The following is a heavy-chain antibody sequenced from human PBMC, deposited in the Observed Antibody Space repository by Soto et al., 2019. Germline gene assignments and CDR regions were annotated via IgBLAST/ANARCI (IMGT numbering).Heavy chain of an antibody. V-gene: IGHV4-39*01. J-gene: IGHJ5*02. CDR2: IYFTGNT. CDR1: GGSITSSSHF. D-gene: IGHD6-25*01. Sequence: SETLTLTCSASGGSITSSSHFWGWVRQPPGKGLEWIGTIYFTGNTYYTPSLKSRLTMSIDTSKNEFSLRLNSVTAADTAVYYCAGQTFTIAAASYGRSNWFDPWGPGTLVTVSS. CDR3: AGQTFTIAAASYGRSNWFDP.